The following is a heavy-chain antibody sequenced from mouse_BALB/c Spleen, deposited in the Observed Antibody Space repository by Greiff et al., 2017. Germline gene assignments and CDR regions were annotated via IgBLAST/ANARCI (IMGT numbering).Heavy chain of an antibody. CDR3: ARGHYYGSRLDWYFDV. CDR1: GFTFSSYG. J-gene: IGHJ1*01. V-gene: IGHV5-6-3*01. D-gene: IGHD1-1*01. CDR2: INSNGGST. Sequence: EVQVVESGGGLVQPGGSLKLSCAASGFTFSSYGMSWVRQTPDKRLELVATINSNGGSTYYPDSVKGRFTISRDNAKNTLYLQMSSLKSEDTAMYDCARGHYYGSRLDWYFDVWGAGTTVTVSS.